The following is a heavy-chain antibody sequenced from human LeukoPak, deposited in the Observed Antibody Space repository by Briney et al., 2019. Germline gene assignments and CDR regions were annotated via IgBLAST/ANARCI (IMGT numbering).Heavy chain of an antibody. CDR3: AKDIGSTWTGGFDY. Sequence: GGSLRLSCAASEFTFDDYALHWVRQAPGKSLEWVSGVSWNSGRVDYADSVKGRFTISRDNAETSLFLRMNSLRPEDTALYYCAKDIGSTWTGGFDYWGQGTLVTVSS. V-gene: IGHV3-9*01. J-gene: IGHJ4*02. CDR1: EFTFDDYA. CDR2: VSWNSGRV. D-gene: IGHD6-13*01.